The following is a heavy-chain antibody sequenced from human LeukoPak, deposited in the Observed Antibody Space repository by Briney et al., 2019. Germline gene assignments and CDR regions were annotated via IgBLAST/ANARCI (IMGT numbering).Heavy chain of an antibody. V-gene: IGHV3-7*01. CDR3: ARDYGGRLGYFDY. J-gene: IGHJ4*02. CDR2: INEDGSEK. CDR1: GFTFSTYW. Sequence: GGSLRLSCAASGFTFSTYWMSWVRQLPGKGLQWVADINEDGSEKDYVDSVKGRFTISRDNAKNSLYLQMDSLRAEDTAVYYCARDYGGRLGYFDYWGQGTLVTVSS. D-gene: IGHD4-23*01.